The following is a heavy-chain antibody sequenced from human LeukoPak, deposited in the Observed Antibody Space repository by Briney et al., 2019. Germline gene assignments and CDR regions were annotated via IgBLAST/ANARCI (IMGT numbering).Heavy chain of an antibody. CDR3: ARRGTVATPGGYYYGMDV. CDR1: GYSFTSYW. D-gene: IGHD4-23*01. V-gene: IGHV5-51*01. CDR2: IYPGDSDT. J-gene: IGHJ6*02. Sequence: GESLKISCKGSGYSFTSYWIGWVRQMPGKGLEWMGIIYPGDSDTRYSPSFQGQVTISADKSISTAYLQWSSLKASDTAMYYCARRGTVATPGGYYYGMDVWGQGTTVTVSS.